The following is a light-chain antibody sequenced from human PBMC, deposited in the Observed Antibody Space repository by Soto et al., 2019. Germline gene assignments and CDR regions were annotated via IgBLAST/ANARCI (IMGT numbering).Light chain of an antibody. J-gene: IGKJ1*01. V-gene: IGKV1-5*03. CDR3: QHYNSYSRT. CDR1: QSISSY. CDR2: KAS. Sequence: DIQMTQSPSSLSASVGDRVTITCRASQSISSYLNWYQQKPGKAPKLLIYKASTLETGAPSRFAGSGSGTGFTLTITRLQPDDFATYYCQHYNSYSRTFGQGTKVDIK.